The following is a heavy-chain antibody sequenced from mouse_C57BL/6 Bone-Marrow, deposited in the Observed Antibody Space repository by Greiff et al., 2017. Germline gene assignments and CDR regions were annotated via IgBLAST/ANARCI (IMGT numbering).Heavy chain of an antibody. J-gene: IGHJ4*01. Sequence: EVQLVESGGGLVKPGGSLKLSCAASGFTFSSYAMSWVRQTPEKRLEWVATISDGGSYTYYPDNVKGRFTISRDNAKNNLYLQRSHLKSEDTAMYYCASDFYDGDYWGQGTSVTVSS. V-gene: IGHV5-4*01. D-gene: IGHD2-3*01. CDR2: ISDGGSYT. CDR1: GFTFSSYA. CDR3: ASDFYDGDY.